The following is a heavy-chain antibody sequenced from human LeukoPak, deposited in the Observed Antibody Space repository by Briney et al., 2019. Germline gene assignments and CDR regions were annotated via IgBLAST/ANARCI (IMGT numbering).Heavy chain of an antibody. Sequence: GGSLRLSCAASGFTFSSYAMSWVRQAPGKGLEWVAVIWSGGSSKYYGDSVKGRFTISRDDFKNTLYLQVNSLRAEDTAVYYCAKDFVPAAPYAMDVWGQGTTVTVSS. CDR1: GFTFSSYA. CDR2: IWSGGSSK. V-gene: IGHV3-33*06. D-gene: IGHD6-13*01. J-gene: IGHJ6*02. CDR3: AKDFVPAAPYAMDV.